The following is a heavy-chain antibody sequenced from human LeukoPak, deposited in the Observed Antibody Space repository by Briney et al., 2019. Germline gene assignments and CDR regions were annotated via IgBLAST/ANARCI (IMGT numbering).Heavy chain of an antibody. V-gene: IGHV4-4*07. D-gene: IGHD3-22*01. CDR1: GGSPSSYY. CDR2: IYTSGST. Sequence: SETLSLTCTVSGGSPSSYYWSWIRQPAGKGLEWIGRIYTSGSTNYNPSLKSRVTMSVDTSKNQFSLKLSSVTAADTAVYYCARDPPHYYDSSGYYYEDAFDIWGQGTMVTVSS. J-gene: IGHJ3*02. CDR3: ARDPPHYYDSSGYYYEDAFDI.